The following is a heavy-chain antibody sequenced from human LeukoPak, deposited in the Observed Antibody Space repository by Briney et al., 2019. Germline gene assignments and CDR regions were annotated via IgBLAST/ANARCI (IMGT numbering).Heavy chain of an antibody. J-gene: IGHJ4*02. Sequence: GGSLRLSCAASGFTFSSFAMNWVRQAPGKGLEWVSTMSGDATSTYYADSVKGRFTISRDNSKTTLFLQMNSLKAEDTAVYYCAKRTSGSSWYSSDSWGQGTLVTVSS. V-gene: IGHV3-23*01. D-gene: IGHD6-13*01. CDR3: AKRTSGSSWYSSDS. CDR2: MSGDATST. CDR1: GFTFSSFA.